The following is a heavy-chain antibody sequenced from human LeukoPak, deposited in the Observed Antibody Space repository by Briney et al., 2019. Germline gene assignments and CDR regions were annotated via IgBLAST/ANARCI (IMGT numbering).Heavy chain of an antibody. Sequence: GSLRLSCAASGFTFSSYWMHWIRQAPGKGLVWVSRIHSDGSSTGYADSVKGRFTISRDNAKNTLYLQMNSLRAEDTAVYYCASSLAYYDFWSGYYNYYYYGMDVWGQGTTVTVSS. J-gene: IGHJ6*02. V-gene: IGHV3-74*01. D-gene: IGHD3-3*01. CDR1: GFTFSSYW. CDR3: ASSLAYYDFWSGYYNYYYYGMDV. CDR2: IHSDGSST.